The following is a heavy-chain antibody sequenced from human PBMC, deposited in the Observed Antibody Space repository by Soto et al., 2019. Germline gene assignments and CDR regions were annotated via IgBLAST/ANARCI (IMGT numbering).Heavy chain of an antibody. J-gene: IGHJ6*02. Sequence: PGESLKISCKGSGYSFVNYWIGWVRQMPGQGLEWMGIIYPGDSETRYSPSFQGQVTISHDNSISTAFLQWFSLQASDTAIYYCARGIAADGTDYYCGMDVWGQGTTVTVSS. CDR1: GYSFVNYW. V-gene: IGHV5-51*01. CDR3: ARGIAADGTDYYCGMDV. D-gene: IGHD6-13*01. CDR2: IYPGDSET.